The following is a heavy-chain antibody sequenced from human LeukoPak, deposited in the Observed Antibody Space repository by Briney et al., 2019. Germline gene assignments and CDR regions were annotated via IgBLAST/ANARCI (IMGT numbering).Heavy chain of an antibody. CDR2: IHSSGST. D-gene: IGHD1-26*01. V-gene: IGHV4-4*07. CDR3: ARNLGSNWFDP. Sequence: SETLSLTCTVSGGSISSYYWSWIRQPAGKGLEWFGRIHSSGSTNYNPSLKSRVTMSLDASKNQFSLRLTSVTAADSAVYFCARNLGSNWFDPWGQGTLVTVSS. CDR1: GGSISSYY. J-gene: IGHJ5*02.